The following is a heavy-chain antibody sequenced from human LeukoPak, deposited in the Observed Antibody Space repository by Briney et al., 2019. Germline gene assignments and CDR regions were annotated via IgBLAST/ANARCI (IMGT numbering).Heavy chain of an antibody. J-gene: IGHJ5*02. CDR3: ARHGDYGDLNWFDP. V-gene: IGHV4-39*01. D-gene: IGHD4-17*01. CDR1: GGSINSGTYS. CDR2: IHYSGST. Sequence: KPSETLSLTCTVSGGSINSGTYSWAWIRQPPGKGLELIATIHYSGSTYYNPSLESRVTISVDSSSNQFSLKLSSVTAADTAVYYCARHGDYGDLNWFDPWAREPWSPSPQ.